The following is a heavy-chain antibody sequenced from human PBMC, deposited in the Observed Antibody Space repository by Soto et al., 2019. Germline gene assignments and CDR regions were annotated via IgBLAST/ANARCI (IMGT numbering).Heavy chain of an antibody. J-gene: IGHJ6*02. CDR3: ARGFSGSYGYYYYGMDV. D-gene: IGHD1-26*01. V-gene: IGHV4-30-2*01. CDR1: GGSISSGGYS. CDR2: IYHSGST. Sequence: SESLSLTCAVRGGSISSGGYSCRWIRQPPEKGLEWIGYIYHSGSTYYNPSLKSRVTISVDRSKNQFSLKLSSVTAADTAVYYCARGFSGSYGYYYYGMDVWGQGTTVT.